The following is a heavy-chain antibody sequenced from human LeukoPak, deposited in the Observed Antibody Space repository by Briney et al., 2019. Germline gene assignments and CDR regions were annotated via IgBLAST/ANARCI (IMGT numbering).Heavy chain of an antibody. J-gene: IGHJ6*03. V-gene: IGHV3-30*02. D-gene: IGHD3-10*01. Sequence: PGGSLRLSWAPAAFTFSRYGMPWVRHAPVKRLERVAFIRFDGSYRYYADSVKGRFTISRDNSKDTLYLQMNSLKGDDTAVYYCAKDSAFYYIDVWGKGTTVIISS. CDR1: AFTFSRYG. CDR3: AKDSAFYYIDV. CDR2: IRFDGSYR.